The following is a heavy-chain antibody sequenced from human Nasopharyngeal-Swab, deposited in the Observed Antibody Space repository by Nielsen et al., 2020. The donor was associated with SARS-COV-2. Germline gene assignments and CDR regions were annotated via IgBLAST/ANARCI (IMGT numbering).Heavy chain of an antibody. D-gene: IGHD2-2*01. CDR3: ARDFGFCSSTSCSLLTFDY. CDR1: GFTFSSYE. CDR2: ISSSGSTI. V-gene: IGHV3-48*03. J-gene: IGHJ4*02. Sequence: GGSLRLSCAASGFTFSSYEMNWVRQAPGKGLEWVSYISSSGSTIYYADSVKGRFTISRDNAKNSLYLQMNSLGAEDTAVYYCARDFGFCSSTSCSLLTFDYWGQGTLVTVSS.